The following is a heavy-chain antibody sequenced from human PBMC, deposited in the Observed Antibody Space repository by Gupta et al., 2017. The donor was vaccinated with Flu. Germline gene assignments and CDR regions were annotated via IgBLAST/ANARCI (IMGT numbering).Heavy chain of an antibody. V-gene: IGHV3-23*01. CDR1: GLTFSDYA. CDR3: AKDRSGNPAIDY. CDR2: VGVGGDRT. D-gene: IGHD6-13*01. J-gene: IGHJ4*02. Sequence: EVQLLESGGGVVQPGGSLRLSCVVSGLTFSDYAMNWVRQAPGKGLEWLSTVGVGGDRTYYADSVMGRFTISRDNSKNTIYLQMNSLRGDDTAIYYCAKDRSGNPAIDYWGQGARVTVSA.